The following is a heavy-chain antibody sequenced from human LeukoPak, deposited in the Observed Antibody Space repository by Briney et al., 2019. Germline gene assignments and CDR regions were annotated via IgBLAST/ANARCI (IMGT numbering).Heavy chain of an antibody. CDR2: IYYSGST. J-gene: IGHJ4*02. CDR1: GGSISSYY. V-gene: IGHV4-59*01. CDR3: ARGFSDYDYVWGSYRFQPPDY. D-gene: IGHD3-16*02. Sequence: PSETLSLTCTVSGGSISSYYWSWIRQPPGKGLEWIGYIYYSGSTNYNPSLKSRVTISVDTSKNQFSLKLSSVTAADTAVYYCARGFSDYDYVWGSYRFQPPDYWGQGTLVTVPS.